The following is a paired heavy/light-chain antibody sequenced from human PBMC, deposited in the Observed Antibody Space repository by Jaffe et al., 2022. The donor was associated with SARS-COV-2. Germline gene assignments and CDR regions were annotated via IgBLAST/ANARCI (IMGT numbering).Light chain of an antibody. V-gene: IGKV1-39*01. Sequence: DIQMTQSPSSLSASVGDRVTITCRASQSISSYLNWYQQKPGKAPKLLIYAASSLQSGVPSRFSGSGSGTDFTLTISSLQPEDFATYYCQQSYSTPVTFGPGTKVDIK. CDR2: AAS. J-gene: IGKJ3*01. CDR1: QSISSY. CDR3: QQSYSTPVT.
Heavy chain of an antibody. Sequence: QVQLVQSGAEVKKPGASVKVSCKASGYTFTSYDINWVRQATGQGLEWMGWMNPNSGNTGYAQKFQGRVTMTRNTSISTAYMELSSLRSEDTAVYYCARYLPRAVAGTVPYYYYGMDVWGQGTTVTVSS. V-gene: IGHV1-8*01. CDR2: MNPNSGNT. J-gene: IGHJ6*02. D-gene: IGHD6-19*01. CDR3: ARYLPRAVAGTVPYYYYGMDV. CDR1: GYTFTSYD.